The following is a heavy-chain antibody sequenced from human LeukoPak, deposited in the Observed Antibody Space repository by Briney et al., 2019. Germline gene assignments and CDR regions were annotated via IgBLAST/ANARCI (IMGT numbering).Heavy chain of an antibody. D-gene: IGHD3-22*01. CDR2: IYYSGST. CDR1: GGSISSGDYY. V-gene: IGHV4-30-4*01. J-gene: IGHJ3*02. CDR3: ARVKYYYDSSGTPDAFDI. Sequence: SQTLSLTCTVSGGSISSGDYYWSWIRQPPGKGLEWIGYIYYSGSTYYNPSLKSRVTISVDTSKNQFSLKLSPVTAADTAVYYCARVKYYYDSSGTPDAFDIWGQGTMVTVSS.